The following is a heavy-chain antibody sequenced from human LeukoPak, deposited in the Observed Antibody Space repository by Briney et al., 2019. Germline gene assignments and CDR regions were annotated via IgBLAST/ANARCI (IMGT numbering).Heavy chain of an antibody. CDR1: GFTFSNYW. Sequence: GGSLRLSCAASGFTFSNYWMSWVRQAPGKGLEWVANIKQDGSEKYYVDSVEGRFSISRDNAKNSLYLQMNSLRAEDTALYYWARTYGEVAFDIWGQGTMVTVSS. V-gene: IGHV3-7*01. J-gene: IGHJ3*02. CDR3: ARTYGEVAFDI. D-gene: IGHD4-17*01. CDR2: IKQDGSEK.